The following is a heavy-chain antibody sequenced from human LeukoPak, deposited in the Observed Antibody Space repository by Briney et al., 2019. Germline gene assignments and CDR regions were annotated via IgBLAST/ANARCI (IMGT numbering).Heavy chain of an antibody. J-gene: IGHJ4*02. D-gene: IGHD2-2*01. CDR1: GFTFSSYW. CDR2: IKQDGSEK. CDR3: ARAPIVVVPAAMPDYSYYFDY. V-gene: IGHV3-7*01. Sequence: GGSLRLSCAASGFTFSSYWMSWVRQAPGKGLEWVANIKQDGSEKYYVDSVKGRFTISRDNAKNSLYLQMNSLRAEDTAVYYCARAPIVVVPAAMPDYSYYFDYWGQGTLVTVSS.